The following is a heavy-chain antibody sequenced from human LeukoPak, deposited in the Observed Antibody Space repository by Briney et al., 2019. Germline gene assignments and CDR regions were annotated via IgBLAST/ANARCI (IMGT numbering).Heavy chain of an antibody. D-gene: IGHD3-22*01. CDR1: GYNFTTYG. J-gene: IGHJ4*02. CDR2: ISAYNGNT. Sequence: GASVKVSCKASGYNFTTYGISWVRQAPGQGLEWMGWISAYNGNTNYAQKFQGRVTMTTDTSTSTAYMELRSLRSDDTAVYYCATTWAETYYYDSSGYYFDYWGQGTLVTVSP. V-gene: IGHV1-18*01. CDR3: ATTWAETYYYDSSGYYFDY.